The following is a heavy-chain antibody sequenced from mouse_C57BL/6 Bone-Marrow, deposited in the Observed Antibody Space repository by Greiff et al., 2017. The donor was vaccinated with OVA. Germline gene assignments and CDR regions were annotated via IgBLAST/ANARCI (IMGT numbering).Heavy chain of an antibody. CDR1: GYAFTNYL. CDR3: AVYYGTPWFAY. V-gene: IGHV1-54*01. CDR2: INPGSGGT. D-gene: IGHD1-1*01. J-gene: IGHJ3*01. Sequence: QVQLKQSGAELVRPGTSVKVSCKASGYAFTNYLIDWVKQRPGQGLEWIGVINPGSGGTNYNEKFKGKATLTVDKSSSTAYMQLSSLTSEDSAVYYCAVYYGTPWFAYWGQGTLVTVSA.